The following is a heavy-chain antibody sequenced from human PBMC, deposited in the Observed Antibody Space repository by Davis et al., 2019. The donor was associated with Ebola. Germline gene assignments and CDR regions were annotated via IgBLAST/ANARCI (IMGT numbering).Heavy chain of an antibody. CDR2: INHSGST. V-gene: IGHV4-34*01. D-gene: IGHD6-13*01. CDR1: GGSFSAYY. J-gene: IGHJ6*02. CDR3: ARGSGSWYYYNILF. Sequence: SETLSLTCAVYGGSFSAYYWTWIRQPPGKGLEWIGEINHSGSTNYNPSLKSRVTISVDTSKNQFSLKLSSVTAADTAVYYCARGSGSWYYYNILFWGQGTTVTVSS.